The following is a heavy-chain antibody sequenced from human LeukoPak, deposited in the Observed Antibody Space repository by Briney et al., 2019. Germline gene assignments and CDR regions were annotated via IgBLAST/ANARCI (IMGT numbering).Heavy chain of an antibody. J-gene: IGHJ4*02. Sequence: ASVKVSCKASGYSFTSYGISWVRQAPGQGLEWMGWISAYNGNTNYAQKFQGRATMATDTSTSTAYMELRSLTSDDTAVYYCARGRAGEDYWGQGTLVTVSS. CDR2: ISAYNGNT. V-gene: IGHV1-18*01. CDR3: ARGRAGEDY. D-gene: IGHD3-16*01. CDR1: GYSFTSYG.